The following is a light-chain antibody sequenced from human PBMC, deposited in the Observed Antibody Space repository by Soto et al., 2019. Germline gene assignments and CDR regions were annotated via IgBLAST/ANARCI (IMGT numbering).Light chain of an antibody. CDR1: QSVLYSSNNKNY. CDR3: QQYYTTPVT. CDR2: WAS. J-gene: IGKJ4*01. Sequence: DIVMTQSPDSLAVSLGERATINCKSSQSVLYSSNNKNYLAWYQHKPGQPPKMLIYWASTRESGVPDRFSGSGSGTDFTLTISSLQAEDVAVYYCQQYYTTPVTFGGGTKVDIK. V-gene: IGKV4-1*01.